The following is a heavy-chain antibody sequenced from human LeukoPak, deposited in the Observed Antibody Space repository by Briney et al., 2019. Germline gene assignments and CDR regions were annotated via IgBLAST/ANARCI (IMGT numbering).Heavy chain of an antibody. CDR2: MNPNSGNT. J-gene: IGHJ4*02. CDR1: VYTFTNYD. CDR3: ARGKGSRENLDY. V-gene: IGHV1-8*01. Sequence: ASVTVSLLSSVYTFTNYDINWVRQAAGQGREWRGWMNPNSGNTGYAQKFQGRVTMTRNTSIGTAYMELSSLRSEDTAVYYCARGKGSRENLDYWGQGTLVTVSS.